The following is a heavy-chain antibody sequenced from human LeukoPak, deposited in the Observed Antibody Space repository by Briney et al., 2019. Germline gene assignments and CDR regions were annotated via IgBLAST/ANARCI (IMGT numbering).Heavy chain of an antibody. CDR1: GGSISSYY. CDR2: IYYSGST. Sequence: SETLSLTCTVSGGSISSYYWSWIRQPPGKGLEWIGYIYYSGSTNYNPSLKSRVTISVDTSKNQFSLKLSSVTAADTAMYYCARERRYFDWLSHDAFDIWGQGTMVTVSS. V-gene: IGHV4-59*01. D-gene: IGHD3-9*01. J-gene: IGHJ3*02. CDR3: ARERRYFDWLSHDAFDI.